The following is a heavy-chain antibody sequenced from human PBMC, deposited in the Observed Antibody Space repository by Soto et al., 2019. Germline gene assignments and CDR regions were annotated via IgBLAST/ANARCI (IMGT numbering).Heavy chain of an antibody. V-gene: IGHV4-59*01. Sequence: PSETLSLTCTVSGDSISAYYWTWVRQPPGKGLEWLGYISYTAGTKYNPSLRNRLTLSLDTSENQFSLKLTSVTAADTAVYYCSRMFGAYWYFDYWGQGSLVTVSS. D-gene: IGHD2-8*02. CDR2: ISYTAGT. CDR1: GDSISAYY. CDR3: SRMFGAYWYFDY. J-gene: IGHJ4*02.